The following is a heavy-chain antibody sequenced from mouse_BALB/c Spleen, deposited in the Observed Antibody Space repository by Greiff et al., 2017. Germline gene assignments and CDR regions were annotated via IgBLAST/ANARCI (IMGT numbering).Heavy chain of an antibody. D-gene: IGHD1-1*01. CDR1: GFTFSDYY. V-gene: IGHV5-4*02. J-gene: IGHJ4*01. CDR2: ISDGGSYT. CDR3: ARDRGTAVVAPSYAMDY. Sequence: EVKVVESGGGLVKPGGSLKLSCAASGFTFSDYYMYWVRQTPEKRLEWVATISDGGSYTYYPDSVKGRFTISRDNAKNNLYLQMSSLKSEDTAMYYCARDRGTAVVAPSYAMDYWGQGTSVTVSS.